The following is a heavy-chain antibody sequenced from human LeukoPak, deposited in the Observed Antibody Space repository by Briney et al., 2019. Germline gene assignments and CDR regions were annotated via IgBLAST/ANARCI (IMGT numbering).Heavy chain of an antibody. CDR2: VSDDGGST. J-gene: IGHJ3*02. Sequence: GGSLRLSCAASGFTFSNCAMSWVRQAPGKGLEWVSAVSDDGGSTYYGDSVQGRFTISRDNSNNTLFLQMNSLRAADTAIYYCAKALITLSGVIRYDAFDMWGQGTRVTVSS. V-gene: IGHV3-23*01. D-gene: IGHD3-3*01. CDR1: GFTFSNCA. CDR3: AKALITLSGVIRYDAFDM.